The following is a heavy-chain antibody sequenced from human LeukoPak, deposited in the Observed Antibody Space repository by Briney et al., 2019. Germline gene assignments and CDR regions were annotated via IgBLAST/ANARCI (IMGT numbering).Heavy chain of an antibody. J-gene: IGHJ4*02. V-gene: IGHV3-30-3*01. CDR2: ISYDGSKK. CDR1: GFTFSSYA. Sequence: GRSLRLSCAASGFTFSSYAMQWVRQAPGKGLEWVAVISYDGSKKYYAASVKGRFTISRDNSKNTLYLQMNSLRAEDTAVYYCARDGGIAVAGTFDYWGQGTLVTVSS. D-gene: IGHD6-19*01. CDR3: ARDGGIAVAGTFDY.